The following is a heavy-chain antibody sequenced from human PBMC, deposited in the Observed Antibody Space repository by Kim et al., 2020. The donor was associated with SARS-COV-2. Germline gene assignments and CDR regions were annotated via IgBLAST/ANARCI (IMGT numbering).Heavy chain of an antibody. V-gene: IGHV4-4*07. CDR1: GGSISSYY. D-gene: IGHD2-15*01. CDR3: ASSYCSGGSCYIDY. J-gene: IGHJ4*02. CDR2: IYTSGST. Sequence: SETLSLTCTVSGGSISSYYWSWIRQPAGKGLEWIGRIYTSGSTNYNPSLKSRVTMSVDTSKNQFSLKLSSVTAADTAVYYCASSYCSGGSCYIDYWGQGTLVTVSS.